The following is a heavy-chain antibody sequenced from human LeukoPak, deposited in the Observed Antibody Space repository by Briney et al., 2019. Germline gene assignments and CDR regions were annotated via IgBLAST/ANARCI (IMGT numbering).Heavy chain of an antibody. J-gene: IGHJ4*02. CDR2: INPNSGGT. V-gene: IGHV1-2*02. CDR3: ARTVYSHVLRFLEWLF. D-gene: IGHD3-3*01. CDR1: GYTFTGYY. Sequence: ASVKVSCKASGYTFTGYYMHWVRQAPGQGLEWMGWINPNSGGTNYAQKFQGRVTMTRDTSISTAYMELSRLRSDDTAVYYCARTVYSHVLRFLEWLFWGQGTLVTVSS.